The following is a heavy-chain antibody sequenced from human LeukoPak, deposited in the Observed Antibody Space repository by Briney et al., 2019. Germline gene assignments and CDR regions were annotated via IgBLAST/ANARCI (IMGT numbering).Heavy chain of an antibody. CDR2: INTNTGNP. V-gene: IGHV7-4-1*02. D-gene: IGHD2-21*02. CDR3: ARVVGCGGDCYSGISDY. Sequence: ASVQVSCKASGYTFTSYAMNWVRQAPGQGLEWMGWINTNTGNPTYAQGFTGRFVFSLDTSVSTAYLQISSLKAEDTAVYYCARVVGCGGDCYSGISDYWGQGTLVTVSS. CDR1: GYTFTSYA. J-gene: IGHJ4*02.